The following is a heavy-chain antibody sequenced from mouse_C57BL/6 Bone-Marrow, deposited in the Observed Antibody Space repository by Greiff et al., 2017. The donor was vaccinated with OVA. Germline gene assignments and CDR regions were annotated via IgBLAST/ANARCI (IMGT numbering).Heavy chain of an antibody. Sequence: EVKLVESGGGLVQPGGSMKLSCVASGFTFSNYWMNWVRQSPEKGLEWVAQIRLKSDNYATHYAESVKGRFTISRDDSKSSVYLQMNNLRAEDTGIYYCTAPGDYDPWFAYWGQGTLVTVSA. V-gene: IGHV6-3*01. J-gene: IGHJ3*01. D-gene: IGHD2-4*01. CDR2: IRLKSDNYAT. CDR1: GFTFSNYW. CDR3: TAPGDYDPWFAY.